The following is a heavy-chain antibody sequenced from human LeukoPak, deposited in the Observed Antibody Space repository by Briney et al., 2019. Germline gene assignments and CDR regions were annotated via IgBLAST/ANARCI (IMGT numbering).Heavy chain of an antibody. V-gene: IGHV1-69*13. CDR3: ARGSTNTGNYFDY. D-gene: IGHD1-26*01. CDR2: IIPHVGSP. CDR1: GDTFSYHS. J-gene: IGHJ4*02. Sequence: ASVKVSCKTFGDTFSYHSISWVRQAPGQGLQWLGGIIPHVGSPRYTERLQDRITITADESTTTAYLELSSLRSDDTAVYYCARGSTNTGNYFDYWGQGTLVTVSS.